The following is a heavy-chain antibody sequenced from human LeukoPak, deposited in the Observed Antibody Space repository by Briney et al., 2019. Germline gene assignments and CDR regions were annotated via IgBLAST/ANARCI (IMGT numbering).Heavy chain of an antibody. Sequence: PSETLSLTCTVSGYSISSGYYWGWIRQPPGKGLKWIGSIYHSGSTYYNPSLKSRVTISVDTSKNQFSLKLSSVTAADTAVYYCARDPYYDSSGYYYETVDYWGQGTLVTVSS. V-gene: IGHV4-38-2*02. CDR1: GYSISSGYY. D-gene: IGHD3-22*01. CDR2: IYHSGST. J-gene: IGHJ4*02. CDR3: ARDPYYDSSGYYYETVDY.